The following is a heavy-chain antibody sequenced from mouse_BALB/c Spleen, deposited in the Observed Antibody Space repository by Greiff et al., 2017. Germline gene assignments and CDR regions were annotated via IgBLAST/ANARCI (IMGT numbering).Heavy chain of an antibody. D-gene: IGHD4-1*01. V-gene: IGHV5-6-3*01. J-gene: IGHJ3*01. CDR3: ARGNWDGAY. CDR2: INSNGGST. CDR1: GFTFSSYG. Sequence: EVQLVESGGGLVQPGGSLKLSCAASGFTFSSYGMSWVRQTPDKRLELVATINSNGGSTYYPDSVKGRFTISRDNAKNTLYLQMSSLKSEDTAMYYCARGNWDGAYWGQGTLVTVSA.